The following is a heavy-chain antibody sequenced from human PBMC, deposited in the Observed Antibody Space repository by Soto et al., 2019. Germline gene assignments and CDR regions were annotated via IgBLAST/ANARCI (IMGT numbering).Heavy chain of an antibody. CDR2: ISSGSNYI. Sequence: EVQLVESGGGLVKPGGSLRLSCAVSGFTFSTYRMNWVRQAPGKGLEWVSSISSGSNYIYYAHSMKGRFTISRDNAKNSLHLQMNSLTAEDTAVYYCAREWAYGEGDAFDIWGQGTMVTVSS. J-gene: IGHJ3*02. V-gene: IGHV3-21*01. CDR1: GFTFSTYR. D-gene: IGHD4-17*01. CDR3: AREWAYGEGDAFDI.